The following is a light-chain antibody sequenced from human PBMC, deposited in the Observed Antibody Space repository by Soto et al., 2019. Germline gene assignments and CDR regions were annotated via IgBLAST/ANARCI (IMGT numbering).Light chain of an antibody. CDR2: RNN. Sequence: QSVLTQPPSASGTPGQRVTISCSGSSSNIGRSYVFWYKQLPGTAPRLLIYRNNQRPSGVPDRFAGSKSGTGASLAISGLRSGDEAVYYCAAWDDSLSGVVFGGGTKVTVL. CDR1: SSNIGRSY. J-gene: IGLJ2*01. V-gene: IGLV1-47*01. CDR3: AAWDDSLSGVV.